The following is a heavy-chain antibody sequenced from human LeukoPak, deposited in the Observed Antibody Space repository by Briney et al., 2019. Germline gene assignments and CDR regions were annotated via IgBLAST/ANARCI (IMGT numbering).Heavy chain of an antibody. CDR3: ARDLEDYNNYGEMAV. Sequence: QPGGSLRLSCAASGFTVSSNYMSWVRQAPGKGLEWVSVIYSGGSTYYADSVKGRFTISRDNSKSTLYLQMNSLRAEDTAAYYCARDLEDYNNYGEMAVWGQGTLVTVSS. D-gene: IGHD4-11*01. CDR1: GFTVSSNY. J-gene: IGHJ4*02. CDR2: IYSGGST. V-gene: IGHV3-53*01.